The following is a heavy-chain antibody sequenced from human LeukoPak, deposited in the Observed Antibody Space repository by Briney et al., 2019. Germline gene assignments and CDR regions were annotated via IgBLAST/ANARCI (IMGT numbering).Heavy chain of an antibody. Sequence: SETLSLTCTVSGGSISSYYWSWIRQPPGKGREGRGYIYYSGSTNSTPSLKSRVTIPADTSNNQFSLKLSSVTAADTAVYYCARGPDYDFWSGPPDYWGQGTLVTVSS. J-gene: IGHJ4*02. V-gene: IGHV4-59*01. CDR3: ARGPDYDFWSGPPDY. CDR2: IYYSGST. D-gene: IGHD3-3*01. CDR1: GGSISSYY.